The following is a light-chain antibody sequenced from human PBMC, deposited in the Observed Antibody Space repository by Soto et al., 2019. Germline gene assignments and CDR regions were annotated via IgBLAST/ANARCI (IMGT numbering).Light chain of an antibody. CDR3: QQYDDLLALT. J-gene: IGKJ4*01. Sequence: DIQMTQSPSSLSASVGDRVTITCQASQDIRNYLNWYQQKPGKAPKLLIYDASNLETGVPSRFSGSGSGTDFTFTISSLQPEDIATYYCQQYDDLLALTFGGGTKVKIK. CDR2: DAS. V-gene: IGKV1-33*01. CDR1: QDIRNY.